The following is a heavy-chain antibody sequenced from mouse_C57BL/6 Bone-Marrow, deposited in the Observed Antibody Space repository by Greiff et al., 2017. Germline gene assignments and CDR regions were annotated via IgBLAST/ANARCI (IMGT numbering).Heavy chain of an antibody. CDR3: ARSGDYDYAMDY. D-gene: IGHD2-4*01. J-gene: IGHJ4*01. V-gene: IGHV7-3*01. Sequence: EVKRVESGGGLVQPGGSLSLSCAASGFTFTDYYMSWVRQPPGKALEWLGFIRNKANGYTTEYSASVKGRFTISRDNSQSILYLQMNALRAEDSATYYCARSGDYDYAMDYWGQGTSVTVSS. CDR1: GFTFTDYY. CDR2: IRNKANGYTT.